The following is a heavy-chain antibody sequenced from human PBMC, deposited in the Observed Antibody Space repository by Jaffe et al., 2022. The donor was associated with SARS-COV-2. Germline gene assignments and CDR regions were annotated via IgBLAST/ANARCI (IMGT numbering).Heavy chain of an antibody. Sequence: EVQLVESGGGLVQPGGSLRLSCAASGFTFSSYDMHWVRQATGKGLEWVSAIGTAGDTYYPGSVKGRFTISRENAKNSLYLQMNSLRAGDTAVYYCARDGAAVGATKYYGMDVWGQGTTVTVSS. D-gene: IGHD1-26*01. J-gene: IGHJ6*02. CDR2: IGTAGDT. CDR1: GFTFSSYD. V-gene: IGHV3-13*01. CDR3: ARDGAAVGATKYYGMDV.